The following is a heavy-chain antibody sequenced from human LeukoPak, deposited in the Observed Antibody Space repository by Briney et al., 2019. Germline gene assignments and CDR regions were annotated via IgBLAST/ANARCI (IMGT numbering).Heavy chain of an antibody. J-gene: IGHJ4*02. CDR1: GFPFSSYW. V-gene: IGHV3-7*01. D-gene: IGHD6-13*01. Sequence: GGSLRLSCVASGFPFSSYWMTWVRQAPGKGLEWVANIKQDGSKKSYVDSVKGRFTISRDNAKNSLYLQMNSLRAEDTAVYYCAREAAAADPSFDYWGQGTLVTVSS. CDR2: IKQDGSKK. CDR3: AREAAAADPSFDY.